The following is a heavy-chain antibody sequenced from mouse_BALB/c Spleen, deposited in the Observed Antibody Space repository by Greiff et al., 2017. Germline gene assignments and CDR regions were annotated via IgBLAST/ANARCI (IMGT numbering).Heavy chain of an antibody. D-gene: IGHD2-4*01. V-gene: IGHV5-9-4*01. CDR3: AREDYDYDVDWYFDV. Sequence: EVKLMESGGGLVKPGGSLKLSCAASGFTFSSYAMSWVRQSPEKRLEWVAEISSGGSYTYYPDTVTGRFTFSRDNAKNTLYLEMSSLRSEDTAMYYCAREDYDYDVDWYFDVWGAGTTVTVSS. CDR1: GFTFSSYA. CDR2: ISSGGSYT. J-gene: IGHJ1*01.